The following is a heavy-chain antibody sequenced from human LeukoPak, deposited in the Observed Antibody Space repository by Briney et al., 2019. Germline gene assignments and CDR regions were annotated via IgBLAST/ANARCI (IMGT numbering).Heavy chain of an antibody. D-gene: IGHD1-14*01. Sequence: SVKVSCKASGYTFTSYGISWVRQAPGQGLEWMGRIIPILDIANYPQKFQGRVTITADKSTSTAYMELSSLRSEDTAVYYCAFAPNPRYYFDYWGQGTLVTVSS. CDR1: GYTFTSYG. V-gene: IGHV1-69*04. J-gene: IGHJ4*02. CDR3: AFAPNPRYYFDY. CDR2: IIPILDIA.